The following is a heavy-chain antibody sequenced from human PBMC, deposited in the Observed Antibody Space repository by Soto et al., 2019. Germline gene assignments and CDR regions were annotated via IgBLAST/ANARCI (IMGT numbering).Heavy chain of an antibody. Sequence: QVQLVQSGAEVKKPGSSVKVSCKASGGTFSSYAISWVRQAPGQGLEWMGGIIPIFGTANYVQKFQGSVTITGDESTSTAYMELSSLRYEDTAVYYCARVYNPLAGYSYYYYYYYGMDVWGQGTTVTVSS. J-gene: IGHJ6*02. CDR2: IIPIFGTA. D-gene: IGHD5-18*01. V-gene: IGHV1-69*01. CDR3: ARVYNPLAGYSYYYYYYYGMDV. CDR1: GGTFSSYA.